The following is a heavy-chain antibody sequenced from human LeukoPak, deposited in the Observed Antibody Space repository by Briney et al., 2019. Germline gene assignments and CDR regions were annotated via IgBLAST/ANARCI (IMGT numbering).Heavy chain of an antibody. V-gene: IGHV4-39*01. J-gene: IGHJ4*02. Sequence: SETLSLTCTVSGGSISSSSYYWGWIRQPPGKGLEWIGSIYYSGSTYYNPSLKSRVTISVDTSKNQFSLKLSSVTAADTAVYYCARHNAIMACFDYWGQGTLVTVSS. CDR2: IYYSGST. D-gene: IGHD3-16*01. CDR3: ARHNAIMACFDY. CDR1: GGSISSSSYY.